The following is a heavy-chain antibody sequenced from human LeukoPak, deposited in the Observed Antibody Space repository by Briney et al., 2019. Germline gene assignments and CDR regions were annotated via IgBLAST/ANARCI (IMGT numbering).Heavy chain of an antibody. J-gene: IGHJ4*02. CDR3: ARGLIGLGYSSSWYPLRY. Sequence: SETLSLTCTVSGASISSSSYYWGWIRQPPGKGLEWIGEINHSGSTDYNPSLKSRVTISVDTSKNQFSLKLSSVTAADTAVYYCARGLIGLGYSSSWYPLRYWGQGTLVTVSS. CDR2: INHSGST. V-gene: IGHV4-39*07. D-gene: IGHD6-13*01. CDR1: GASISSSSYY.